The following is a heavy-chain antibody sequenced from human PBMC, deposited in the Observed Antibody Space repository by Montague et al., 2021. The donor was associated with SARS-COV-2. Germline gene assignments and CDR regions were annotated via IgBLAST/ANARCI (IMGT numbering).Heavy chain of an antibody. J-gene: IGHJ3*02. D-gene: IGHD3-10*01. Sequence: SETLSLTCAVYGGSFSGYYWCWFSQPPGKGLEWFVEINHRGSTNYNPSLQSRVTILVDTSKNQFSLKLSSVTAADAAAYYCAIPIVRGFSRAFDIWGQGTMVTVSS. CDR1: GGSFSGYY. V-gene: IGHV4-34*01. CDR3: AIPIVRGFSRAFDI. CDR2: INHRGST.